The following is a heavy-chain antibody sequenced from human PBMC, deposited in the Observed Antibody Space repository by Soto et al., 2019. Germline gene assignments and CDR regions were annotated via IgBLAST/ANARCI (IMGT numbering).Heavy chain of an antibody. CDR2: ITANSDYT. CDR3: TRVDGYTHPSDF. Sequence: PGGSLRLSCAASGFHFSNHRMSWVRRAPGKGLKWVSCITANSDYTYHADSLKGRFSISRDNAKSSLYLQMTNLRVDDTALYFRTRVDGYTHPSDFWGQGTQVTVSS. V-gene: IGHV3-21*01. CDR1: GFHFSNHR. D-gene: IGHD5-12*01. J-gene: IGHJ4*02.